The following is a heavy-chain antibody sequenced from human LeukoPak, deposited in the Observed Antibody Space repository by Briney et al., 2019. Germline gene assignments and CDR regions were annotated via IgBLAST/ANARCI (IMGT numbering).Heavy chain of an antibody. CDR3: NVRTYSSGWYKVPFDY. D-gene: IGHD6-19*01. J-gene: IGHJ4*02. CDR1: GYTFTGYY. Sequence: ASVKVSCKASGYTFTGYYMHWVRQAPGQGLEWMGWINPNSGGTNYAQKFQGRVTMTRDTSISTAYMELSRLRSDDTAVYYCNVRTYSSGWYKVPFDYWGQGTLVTVSS. CDR2: INPNSGGT. V-gene: IGHV1-2*02.